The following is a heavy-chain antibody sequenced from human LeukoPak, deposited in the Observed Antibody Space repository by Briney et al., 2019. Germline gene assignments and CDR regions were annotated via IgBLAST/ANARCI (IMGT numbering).Heavy chain of an antibody. J-gene: IGHJ5*02. CDR3: ARIGGWSGYTPT. V-gene: IGHV2-70*16. D-gene: IGHD3-3*01. CDR2: VDWDDVK. CDR1: GFSLSSSAFS. Sequence: SGPVLVKPTQTLTLTCTFSGFSLSSSAFSVSWIRQPPGKALEWLARVDWDDVKFYSRYLKTGLTISKDTSKNQVVLTMTNMDPVDTATYYCARIGGWSGYTPTWGQGTLVTVSS.